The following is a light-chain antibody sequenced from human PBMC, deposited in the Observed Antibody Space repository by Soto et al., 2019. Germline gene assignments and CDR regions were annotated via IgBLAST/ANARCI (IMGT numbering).Light chain of an antibody. V-gene: IGKV1-5*01. J-gene: IGKJ2*01. CDR2: DAS. CDR3: HQYNTFPYT. Sequence: DIQLTQSPSTLSASVGDRVTITCRASESITTWLAWYQQKTGKAPKVLIHDASTLESGVPSRFSGSGSGTEFTLTISSLQPDDFAAYFCHQYNTFPYTFGQGTKLETK. CDR1: ESITTW.